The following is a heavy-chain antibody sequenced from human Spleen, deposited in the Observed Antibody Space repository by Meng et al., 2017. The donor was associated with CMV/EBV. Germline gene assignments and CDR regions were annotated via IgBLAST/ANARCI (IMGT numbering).Heavy chain of an antibody. Sequence: GGSLRLSCAASGFTFNDYSMNWVRQAPGKGLEFVSSISSSSNYLYYADSVKGRFTISRDNAKNSLYLQMNSLRAEDTAVYYCARGIIPDYYFYGMDVWGQGTTVTVSS. CDR3: ARGIIPDYYFYGMDV. J-gene: IGHJ6*02. V-gene: IGHV3-21*06. D-gene: IGHD2-2*01. CDR2: ISSSSNYL. CDR1: GFTFNDYS.